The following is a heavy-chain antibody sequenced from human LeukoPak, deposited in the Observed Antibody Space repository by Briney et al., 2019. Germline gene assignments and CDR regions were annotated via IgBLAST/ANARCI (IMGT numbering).Heavy chain of an antibody. D-gene: IGHD6-6*01. CDR3: ARNKEYSSSPIYY. Sequence: SVKVSCKASGGTFSSYAISWVRQAPGQGLEWMGGIIPIFGTANYAQKLQGRVTITADESTSTAYMELSSLRSEDTAVYYCARNKEYSSSPIYYWGQGTLVTVSS. J-gene: IGHJ4*02. CDR1: GGTFSSYA. CDR2: IIPIFGTA. V-gene: IGHV1-69*01.